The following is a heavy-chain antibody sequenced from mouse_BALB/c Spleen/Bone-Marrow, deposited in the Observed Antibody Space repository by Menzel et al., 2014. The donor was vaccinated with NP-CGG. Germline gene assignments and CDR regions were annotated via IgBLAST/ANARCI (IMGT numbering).Heavy chain of an antibody. J-gene: IGHJ4*01. Sequence: VQLVESGAELVRPGASVKLSCKASGYSFITYWMNWLKQRPGEGLEWIGMIHPSDSETRLNQKFNDKATLTVGESSSIVYMQLSSPTSEDSAVYYCARGHYSMDYWGQGTSVIVSS. CDR2: IHPSDSET. CDR3: ARGHYSMDY. CDR1: GYSFITYW. V-gene: IGHV1-61*01.